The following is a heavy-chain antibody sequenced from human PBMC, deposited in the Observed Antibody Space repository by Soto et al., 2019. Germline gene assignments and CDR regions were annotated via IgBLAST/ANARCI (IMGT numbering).Heavy chain of an antibody. J-gene: IGHJ4*02. Sequence: GGSLSLSCAASGFTFSSYSMNWVRQAPGKGLEWVSSISSRSSDKYYADSVKGRFTISRDNAKNSLYLQMNSLRAEDTAVYSCARDAHGRYYFDYWGQGAMVTVSS. V-gene: IGHV3-21*01. CDR3: ARDAHGRYYFDY. CDR1: GFTFSSYS. CDR2: ISSRSSDK.